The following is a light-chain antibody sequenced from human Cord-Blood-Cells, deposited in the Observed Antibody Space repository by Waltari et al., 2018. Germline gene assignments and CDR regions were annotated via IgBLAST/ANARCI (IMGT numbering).Light chain of an antibody. J-gene: IGKJ2*01. CDR1: QGISSY. V-gene: IGKV1-8*01. Sequence: AIRMTQSQSSFSASTGDRVTITCRARQGISSYLAWYQQKPGKAPKLRIYAASTLQSGVPSRFSGSGSGTDFTLTISCLQSEDFATYYCQQYYSYPYTFGQGTKLEIK. CDR3: QQYYSYPYT. CDR2: AAS.